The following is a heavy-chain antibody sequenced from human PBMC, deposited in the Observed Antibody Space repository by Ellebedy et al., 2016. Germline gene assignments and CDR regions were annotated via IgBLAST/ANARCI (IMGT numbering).Heavy chain of an antibody. CDR3: ARVGDSGYPGGYLDY. Sequence: GESLKISXAASGFTFSRYAMSWVRQAPGKGLEWVSAISGSGVSTYYADSVKGRFTISRDNSKNTLYMQMDSLRADDTAVFYCARVGDSGYPGGYLDYWGQGSLVTVSS. CDR2: ISGSGVST. CDR1: GFTFSRYA. J-gene: IGHJ4*02. V-gene: IGHV3-23*01. D-gene: IGHD5-12*01.